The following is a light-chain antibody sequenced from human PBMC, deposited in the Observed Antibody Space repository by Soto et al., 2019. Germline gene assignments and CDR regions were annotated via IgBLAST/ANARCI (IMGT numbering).Light chain of an antibody. J-gene: IGKJ1*01. CDR2: DAS. CDR1: QGIRYA. Sequence: DIQLTQSPSTLSASVGDRVTITCRASQGIRYALAWYQQEPGKAPKVLVYDASILASGVSSRFSGSGSGTEFTLTISGLRPDDFATYYCQQYKSYWTFGQGTKVDIK. V-gene: IGKV1-5*01. CDR3: QQYKSYWT.